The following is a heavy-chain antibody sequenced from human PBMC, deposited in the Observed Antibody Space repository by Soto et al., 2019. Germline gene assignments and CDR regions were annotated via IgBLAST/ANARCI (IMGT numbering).Heavy chain of an antibody. CDR3: AKEGRLASPAGDYFDS. CDR1: GFTFGFNA. V-gene: IGHV3-23*01. J-gene: IGHJ4*02. D-gene: IGHD3-10*01. Sequence: PGGSLRLSCAATGFTFGFNALSWVRQAPGKGLEWVSSISAGGVSTYYRDSVRGRFTISRDDSRNLVYLQMSRLRLDDTAVYFCAKEGRLASPAGDYFDSWGPGTLVTVSS. CDR2: ISAGGVST.